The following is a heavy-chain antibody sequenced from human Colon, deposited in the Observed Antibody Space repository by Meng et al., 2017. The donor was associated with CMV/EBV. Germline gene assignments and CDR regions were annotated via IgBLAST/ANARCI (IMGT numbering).Heavy chain of an antibody. CDR3: ARDTIAADGRGWFDT. V-gene: IGHV3-21*01. CDR1: GVTFSSYN. J-gene: IGHJ5*02. Sequence: SGVTFSSYNMNWVRQAPGKGLEWVSFITTSNSHIYYADSVKGRFTISRDNAKNSLYLQINSLRVEDTAVYYCARDTIAADGRGWFDTWGQGTLVTVSS. CDR2: ITTSNSHI. D-gene: IGHD6-13*01.